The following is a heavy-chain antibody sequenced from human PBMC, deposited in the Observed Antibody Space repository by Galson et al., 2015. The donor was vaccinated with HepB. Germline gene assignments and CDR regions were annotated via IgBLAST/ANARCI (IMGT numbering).Heavy chain of an antibody. V-gene: IGHV4-4*02. J-gene: IGHJ4*02. CDR2: IYHIGAT. D-gene: IGHD6-13*01. Sequence: ETLSLTCAVSGDSIVSFNWWSWVRQSPGKGLEWIGEIYHIGATNYNPSLKTRVTISVDKSKNEFSLKLTSVTAADTAVYYCARGPGSSSWLFDYWGQGTLVTVSS. CDR3: ARGPGSSSWLFDY. CDR1: GDSIVSFNW.